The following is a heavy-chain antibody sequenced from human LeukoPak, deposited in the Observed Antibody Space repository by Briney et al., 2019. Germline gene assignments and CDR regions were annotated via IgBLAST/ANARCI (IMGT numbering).Heavy chain of an antibody. CDR1: GGSISSSSYY. CDR3: ARLDFGVVISGYYYMDV. J-gene: IGHJ6*03. D-gene: IGHD3-3*01. Sequence: SETLSLTCTVSGGSISSSSYYWGWIRQPPGKGLEWIGSIYYSGSTYYNPSLKSRVTISVDTSKNQFSLKLSSVTAADTAVYYCARLDFGVVISGYYYMDVWGEGTTVTVSS. CDR2: IYYSGST. V-gene: IGHV4-39*01.